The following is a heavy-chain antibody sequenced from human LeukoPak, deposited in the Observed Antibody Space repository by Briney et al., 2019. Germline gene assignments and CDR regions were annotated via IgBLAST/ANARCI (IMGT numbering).Heavy chain of an antibody. CDR2: IYTSGST. CDR1: SGSISSGSYY. J-gene: IGHJ6*04. D-gene: IGHD3-3*01. CDR3: ARDLGLEWSKLMDV. V-gene: IGHV4-61*02. Sequence: TSETLSLTCTVSSGSISSGSYYWSWIRQPAGKGLEWIGRIYTSGSTNYNPSLKSRVTISVDTSKNQFSLKLSSVTAADTAVYYCARDLGLEWSKLMDVWGKGTTVTVSS.